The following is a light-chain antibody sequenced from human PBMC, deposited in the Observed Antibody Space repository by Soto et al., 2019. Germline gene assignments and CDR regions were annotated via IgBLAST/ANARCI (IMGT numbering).Light chain of an antibody. CDR2: EVS. J-gene: IGLJ1*01. CDR3: NSFTSSSTFV. V-gene: IGLV2-14*01. CDR1: SSDVGGYNY. Sequence: QSVLTQPASVSGSPGQSITISCTGSSSDVGGYNYVSWYQQHPGKAPKLMIYEVSHRPSGVSNRFSGSKSGNTASLTISGLQAEDEADYYCNSFTSSSTFVFGTGTKLTVL.